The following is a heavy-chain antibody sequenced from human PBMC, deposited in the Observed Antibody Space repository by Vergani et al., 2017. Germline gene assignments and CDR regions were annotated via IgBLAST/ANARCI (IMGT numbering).Heavy chain of an antibody. CDR3: AGDLRLLYNRFGP. Sequence: QVQLVESGGGVVQPGRSLRLSCAASGFTFNQYGMHWVRQAPGKGLECVAVTWYDGNNKQYADSVKGRFTISRDNSKSTMYLQMNSLRDEDTGVYYCAGDLRLLYNRFGPWGQGTLVTVSS. J-gene: IGHJ5*02. D-gene: IGHD1-14*01. CDR1: GFTFNQYG. CDR2: TWYDGNNK. V-gene: IGHV3-33*01.